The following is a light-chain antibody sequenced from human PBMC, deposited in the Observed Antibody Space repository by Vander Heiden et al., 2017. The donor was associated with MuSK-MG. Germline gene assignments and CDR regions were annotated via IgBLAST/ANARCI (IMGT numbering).Light chain of an antibody. Sequence: RLTESPSALSASVGDRLTITCQARQDISNHLDWYQQKPGKAPKLLIYDASNLETGVPSRFSRSASGTDFTFTISSLQPEDFATYYCQQYNNHPYTFGQGTKLEIK. J-gene: IGKJ2*01. V-gene: IGKV1-33*01. CDR2: DAS. CDR1: QDISNH. CDR3: QQYNNHPYT.